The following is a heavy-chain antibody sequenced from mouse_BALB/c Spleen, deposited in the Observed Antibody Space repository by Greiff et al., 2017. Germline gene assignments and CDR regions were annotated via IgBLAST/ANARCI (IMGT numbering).Heavy chain of an antibody. Sequence: EVKVVESGGGLVQPKGSLKLSCAASGFTFNTYAMNWVRQAPGKGLEWVARIRSKSNNYATYYADSVKDRFTISRDDSQSMLYLQMNNLKTEDTAMYYCVGGDYAMDYWGQGTSVTVSS. CDR2: IRSKSNNYAT. V-gene: IGHV10-1*02. CDR1: GFTFNTYA. J-gene: IGHJ4*01. CDR3: VGGDYAMDY.